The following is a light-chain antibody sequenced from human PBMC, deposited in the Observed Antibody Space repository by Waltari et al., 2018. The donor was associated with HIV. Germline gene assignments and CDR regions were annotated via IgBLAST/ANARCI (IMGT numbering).Light chain of an antibody. CDR3: CSYAGSFVV. CDR1: SSDVGIYNL. Sequence: QSALTQPASVSGSPGQSITISCTGTSSDVGIYNLVSWYQQYPGKAPKLMIYEVSKRPSGVSNRFSGSKSGNTASLTISGLQTEDEADYYCCSYAGSFVVFGGGTKLTVL. CDR2: EVS. J-gene: IGLJ2*01. V-gene: IGLV2-23*02.